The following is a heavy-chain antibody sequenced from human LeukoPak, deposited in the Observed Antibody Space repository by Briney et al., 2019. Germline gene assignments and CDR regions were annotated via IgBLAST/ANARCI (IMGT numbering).Heavy chain of an antibody. CDR2: IYYSGST. J-gene: IGHJ4*02. Sequence: SETLSLTCTVSGGSISSYYWSWIRQPPGKGLEWIGYIYYSGSTNYNPSLKSRVTISVDTSKNQFSLKLSSVTAADTAVYYCARVSIATGLFDYWGQGTLVTVSS. V-gene: IGHV4-59*01. CDR3: ARVSIATGLFDY. CDR1: GGSISSYY. D-gene: IGHD1-14*01.